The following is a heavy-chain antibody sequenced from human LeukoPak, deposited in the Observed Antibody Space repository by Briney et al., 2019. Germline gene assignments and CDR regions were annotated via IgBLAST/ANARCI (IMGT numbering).Heavy chain of an antibody. CDR1: GFTFSSYW. V-gene: IGHV3-7*01. D-gene: IGHD3-3*02. J-gene: IGHJ4*02. Sequence: GGSLRLSCAASGFTFSSYWMTWVRQALGKGLEWVASIKQDGNEKYYVDSVKGRFTISRDNARNSLYLQMSSLRADDTAVYYCARDGAFRIYDYWGQGTLVTVAS. CDR3: ARDGAFRIYDY. CDR2: IKQDGNEK.